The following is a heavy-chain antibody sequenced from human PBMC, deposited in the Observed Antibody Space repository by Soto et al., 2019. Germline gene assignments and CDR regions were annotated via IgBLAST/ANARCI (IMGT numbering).Heavy chain of an antibody. D-gene: IGHD4-17*01. Sequence: ASVKVSCKASGYTFTSYDIYWVRQATGQGLEWMGWMNPNSGNTGYAQEFQGRVTMTRNTSISTAYMELSSLRSEDTAVYYCARDTADAFDIWGQGTMVTVSS. CDR2: MNPNSGNT. V-gene: IGHV1-8*01. CDR3: ARDTADAFDI. J-gene: IGHJ3*02. CDR1: GYTFTSYD.